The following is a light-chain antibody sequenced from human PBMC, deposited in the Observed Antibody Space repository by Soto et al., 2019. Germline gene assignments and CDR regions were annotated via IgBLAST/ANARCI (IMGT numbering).Light chain of an antibody. J-gene: IGLJ2*01. Sequence: ALTQPASVSGSPGQSFTISCTGTSSDIGNYDFVSWYQQVPGTAPKAMIYEVSSRPSGVSNRFSGSKSGNTASLTISGLQAEDEAYYYCSSYTTSTSFILFGGGTKLTVL. CDR2: EVS. CDR3: SSYTTSTSFIL. CDR1: SSDIGNYDF. V-gene: IGLV2-14*01.